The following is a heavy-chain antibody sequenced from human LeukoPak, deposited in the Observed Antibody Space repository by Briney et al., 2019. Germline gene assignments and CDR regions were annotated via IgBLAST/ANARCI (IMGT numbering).Heavy chain of an antibody. CDR1: GGSFSGYY. D-gene: IGHD6-19*01. Sequence: PSETLSLTCAVYGGSFSGYYWSWIRQPPGKGLEWIGEINHSGSTNYNPSLKSRVTISIDTSKNQFSLKLSSVTAADTAVYYCARDRVAVAGTGDAFDIWGQGTMVTVSS. V-gene: IGHV4-34*01. CDR2: INHSGST. J-gene: IGHJ3*02. CDR3: ARDRVAVAGTGDAFDI.